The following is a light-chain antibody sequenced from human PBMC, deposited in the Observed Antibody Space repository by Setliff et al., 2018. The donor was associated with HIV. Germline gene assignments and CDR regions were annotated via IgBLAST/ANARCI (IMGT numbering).Light chain of an antibody. CDR1: SSNIGAGYD. Sequence: SSSNIGAGYDVHWYQQRPGTAPKLLIYRYNNRPSGVPDRISGSKSGTSASLAITGLQVEDEAEYYCQSYDSSLSVSVFGSGTKVTVL. CDR3: QSYDSSLSVSV. CDR2: RYN. J-gene: IGLJ1*01. V-gene: IGLV1-40*01.